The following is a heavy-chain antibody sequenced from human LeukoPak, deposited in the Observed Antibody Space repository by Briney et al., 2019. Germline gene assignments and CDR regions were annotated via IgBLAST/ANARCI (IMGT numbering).Heavy chain of an antibody. CDR1: GGSISGSSYY. D-gene: IGHD2-15*01. CDR2: IYYSGTT. Sequence: SETLSLTCTVSGGSISGSSYYWGWIRQPPGKGLEWIGSIYYSGTTYYNPSLKSRVTISVDTSKNQFSLKLSSVTAADTAVYYCARLVRYCSAGSCEVGAFDIWGQGTMVTVSS. J-gene: IGHJ3*02. V-gene: IGHV4-39*07. CDR3: ARLVRYCSAGSCEVGAFDI.